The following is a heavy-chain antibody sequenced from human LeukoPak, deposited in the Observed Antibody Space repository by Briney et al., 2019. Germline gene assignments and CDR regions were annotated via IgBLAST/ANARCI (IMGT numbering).Heavy chain of an antibody. CDR3: ARDWTTVTNYYYYGMDV. J-gene: IGHJ6*02. Sequence: ASVKVSCKASGYTFTSYGISWVRQAPGQGLEWMGWISAYNGNTNYAQKLQGRVTMTTDTSTSTAYMELRSLRSEDTAVYYCARDWTTVTNYYYYGMDVWGQGTTVTVSS. V-gene: IGHV1-18*01. D-gene: IGHD4-17*01. CDR1: GYTFTSYG. CDR2: ISAYNGNT.